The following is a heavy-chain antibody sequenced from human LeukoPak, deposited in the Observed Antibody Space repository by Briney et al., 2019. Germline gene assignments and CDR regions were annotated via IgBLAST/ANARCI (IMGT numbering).Heavy chain of an antibody. D-gene: IGHD1-26*01. CDR2: IYHSGIT. J-gene: IGHJ4*02. Sequence: SETLSLTCAVSGGSVSSSNWWSWVRQPPGKGLEWIGEIYHSGITDYNPSLKSRVTMSLDKSKSQFSLRLSSVTAADTAVYYCARSIVGATNALDYWGQGTLVTVSS. V-gene: IGHV4-4*02. CDR3: ARSIVGATNALDY. CDR1: GGSVSSSNW.